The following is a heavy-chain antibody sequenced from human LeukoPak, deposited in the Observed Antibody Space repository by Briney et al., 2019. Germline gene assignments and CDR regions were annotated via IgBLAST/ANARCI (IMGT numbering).Heavy chain of an antibody. V-gene: IGHV3-21*01. Sequence: TPGGSLRLSCAASGFTFSSYSMNWVRQAPGKGLEWVSSISSSSSYIYYADSVKGRFTISRDNAKNSLYLQMNSLRVEDTAVYYCAREFGGYCSGGSCYYYYYMDVWGKGTTVTISS. D-gene: IGHD2-15*01. CDR3: AREFGGYCSGGSCYYYYYMDV. CDR1: GFTFSSYS. CDR2: ISSSSSYI. J-gene: IGHJ6*03.